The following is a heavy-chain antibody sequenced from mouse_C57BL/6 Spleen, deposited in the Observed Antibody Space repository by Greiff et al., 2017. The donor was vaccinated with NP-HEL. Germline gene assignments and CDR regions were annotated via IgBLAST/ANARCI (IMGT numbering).Heavy chain of an antibody. CDR3: ARVPGYYGNSNY. D-gene: IGHD2-1*01. Sequence: EVQRVESEGGLVQPGSSMKLSCTASGFTFSDYYMAWVRQVPEKGLEWVANINYDGSSTYYLDSLKSRFIISRDNAKNILYLQMSSLKSEDTATYYCARVPGYYGNSNYWGQGTTLTVSS. CDR1: GFTFSDYY. CDR2: INYDGSST. J-gene: IGHJ2*01. V-gene: IGHV5-16*01.